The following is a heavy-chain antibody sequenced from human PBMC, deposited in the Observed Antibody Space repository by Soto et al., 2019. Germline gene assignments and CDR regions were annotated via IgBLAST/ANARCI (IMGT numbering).Heavy chain of an antibody. CDR1: GYTFTSYY. D-gene: IGHD6-13*01. CDR2: INPSGGST. V-gene: IGHV1-46*01. Sequence: ASVKVSCKASGYTFTSYYMHWVRQAPGQGLEWMGIINPSGGSTSYAQKFQGRVTMTRDTSTSTVYMELSSLRSEDTAVYYCASGGEGGSSWSVYYYYGMDVWGQGTTVTVSS. CDR3: ASGGEGGSSWSVYYYYGMDV. J-gene: IGHJ6*02.